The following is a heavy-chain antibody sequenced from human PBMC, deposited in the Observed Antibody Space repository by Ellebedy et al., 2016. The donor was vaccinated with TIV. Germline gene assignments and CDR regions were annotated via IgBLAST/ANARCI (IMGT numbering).Heavy chain of an antibody. V-gene: IGHV3-7*03. Sequence: DSVRGRFTISRDNAKRSLYLQMNSLKSEDTAIYYCATDTRTVVIVPLVEAFDVWGQGSMVTVSS. D-gene: IGHD2/OR15-2a*01. CDR3: ATDTRTVVIVPLVEAFDV. J-gene: IGHJ3*01.